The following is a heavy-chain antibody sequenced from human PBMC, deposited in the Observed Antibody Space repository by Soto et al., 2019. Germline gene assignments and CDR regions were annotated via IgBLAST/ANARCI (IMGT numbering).Heavy chain of an antibody. CDR3: TRDGL. V-gene: IGHV3-7*01. Sequence: GGSLRLSCAGSGFTFSSYSMNWVRQAPGKGPEWVANIKKDGSERHYVDSVKGRFTISRDNAKNSLYLQMNSLTAEDMAVYYCTRDGLWGQGTLVTVSS. J-gene: IGHJ4*02. CDR2: IKKDGSER. CDR1: GFTFSSYS.